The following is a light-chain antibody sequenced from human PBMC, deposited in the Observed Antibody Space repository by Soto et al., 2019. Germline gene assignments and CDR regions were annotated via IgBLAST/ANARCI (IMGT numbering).Light chain of an antibody. CDR2: DAS. J-gene: IGKJ5*01. V-gene: IGKV3-11*01. CDR3: QQYNSWPPIT. CDR1: QSVSIY. Sequence: EIVLTQSPATLSLSPGGRATLSCSASQSVSIYLAWYQQKPGQAPRLLIYDASNRATGIPARFSGGGSGTEFTLTISSLQSEDFVVYYCQQYNSWPPITFGQGTRLEI.